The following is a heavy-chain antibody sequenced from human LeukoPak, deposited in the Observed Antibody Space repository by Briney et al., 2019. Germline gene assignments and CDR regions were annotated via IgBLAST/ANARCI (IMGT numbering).Heavy chain of an antibody. V-gene: IGHV3-74*01. CDR2: INSDGINT. D-gene: IGHD3-22*01. Sequence: PGGSLRLSCAASGFTVNNAWMSWVRQAPGKGLVWVSRINSDGINTSYADSVKGRFTISRDNAKNTLNLQMSSLRAEDTAVYYCARDLGQYYDTSDNWFDPWGQGTLVTVSS. J-gene: IGHJ5*02. CDR1: GFTVNNAW. CDR3: ARDLGQYYDTSDNWFDP.